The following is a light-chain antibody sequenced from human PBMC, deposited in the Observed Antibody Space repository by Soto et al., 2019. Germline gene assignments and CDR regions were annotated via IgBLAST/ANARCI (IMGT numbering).Light chain of an antibody. J-gene: IGKJ4*01. CDR2: GAS. V-gene: IGKV3-20*01. CDR3: QQYGSSPLT. Sequence: EIVLTQSPGTLSLSPGEGATLSCRASQSVSSNYLAWYHHKPGQAPRLLIYGASSRATGVPDRFSGSGSGTDLTLTISRYEPEDFAEYYCQQYGSSPLTFGVGTKVEFE. CDR1: QSVSSNY.